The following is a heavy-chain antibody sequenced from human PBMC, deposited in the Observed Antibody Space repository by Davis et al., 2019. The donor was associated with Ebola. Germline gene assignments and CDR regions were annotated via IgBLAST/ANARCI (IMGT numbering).Heavy chain of an antibody. V-gene: IGHV3-30*03. CDR2: ISYDGSNK. Sequence: PGGSLRLSCAASGFTFSSYGMHWVRQAPGKGLEWVAVISYDGSNKYYADSVKGRFTISRDNSKNTLYLQMNSLRAEDTAVYYCVCSGYLEYFQHWGQGTLVTVSS. J-gene: IGHJ1*01. CDR1: GFTFSSYG. D-gene: IGHD3-22*01. CDR3: VCSGYLEYFQH.